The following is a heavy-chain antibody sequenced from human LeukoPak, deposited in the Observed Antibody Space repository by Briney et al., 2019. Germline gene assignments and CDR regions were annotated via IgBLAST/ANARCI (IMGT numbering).Heavy chain of an antibody. CDR3: ARDASGYDF. J-gene: IGHJ4*02. Sequence: RASETLSLTCTVSGGSISSTSYYWGWIRQPPGKGLEWIGSIYYTGSTYYNPSLNSRVTISVDTSKNHFSLKLNSVTAADTAVYYCARDASGYDFWGQGTLVTVSS. CDR2: IYYTGST. V-gene: IGHV4-39*07. D-gene: IGHD3-10*01. CDR1: GGSISSTSYY.